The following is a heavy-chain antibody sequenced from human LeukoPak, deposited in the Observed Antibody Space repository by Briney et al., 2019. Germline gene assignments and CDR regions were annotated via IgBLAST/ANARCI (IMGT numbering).Heavy chain of an antibody. CDR3: VRGDYGDYTPFDY. V-gene: IGHV3-53*01. CDR2: IYSSGST. D-gene: IGHD4-17*01. J-gene: IGHJ4*02. CDR1: GFTVSSNY. Sequence: GGSLILSCAASGFTVSSNYMSWVRQAPGKGLEWVSVIYSSGSTYYADSVKGRFTISRDNSKNTLYLQMNSLRAEDTAVYYCVRGDYGDYTPFDYWGQGTLVTVSS.